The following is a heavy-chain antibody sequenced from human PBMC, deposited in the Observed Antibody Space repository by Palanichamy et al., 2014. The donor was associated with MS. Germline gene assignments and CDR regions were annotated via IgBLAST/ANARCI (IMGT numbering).Heavy chain of an antibody. CDR1: GFTFSSYS. V-gene: IGHV3-48*01. CDR3: ARVRGSYHGDY. J-gene: IGHJ4*02. D-gene: IGHD1-26*01. CDR2: ISSGGSIT. Sequence: PGGSLRLSCAASGFTFSSYSMNWVRQAPGKGLEWVSYISSGGSITYYADSVKGRFTVSRDNAKNSLDLQMNSLRAEDTAVYYCARVRGSYHGDYWGQGTLVTVSS.